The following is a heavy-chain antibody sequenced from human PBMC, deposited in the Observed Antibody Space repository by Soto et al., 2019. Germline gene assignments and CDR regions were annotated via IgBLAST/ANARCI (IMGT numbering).Heavy chain of an antibody. D-gene: IGHD4-17*01. Sequence: GASLKISCKGSGYSFTSYWIGWVRQMPGKGLEWMGIIYPGDSDTRYSPSFQGQVTISADKSISTAYLQWSSLKASDTAMYYCARQGYGDRYYYYGMDVWGQRTTVTVSS. V-gene: IGHV5-51*01. J-gene: IGHJ6*02. CDR2: IYPGDSDT. CDR3: ARQGYGDRYYYYGMDV. CDR1: GYSFTSYW.